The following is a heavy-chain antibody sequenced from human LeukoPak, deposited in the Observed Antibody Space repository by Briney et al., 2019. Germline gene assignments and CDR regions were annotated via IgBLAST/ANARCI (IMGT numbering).Heavy chain of an antibody. CDR2: IIPIFGTA. CDR3: ATHKMGGYSSSSGGCFDY. CDR1: GGTFSSYA. D-gene: IGHD6-6*01. V-gene: IGHV1-69*05. Sequence: ASVKVSCKASGGTFSSYAISWVRQAPGQGLEWMGGIIPIFGTANYAQKFQGRVTITTDESTSTAYMELSSLRSEDTAVYYCATHKMGGYSSSSGGCFDYWGQGTLVTVSS. J-gene: IGHJ4*02.